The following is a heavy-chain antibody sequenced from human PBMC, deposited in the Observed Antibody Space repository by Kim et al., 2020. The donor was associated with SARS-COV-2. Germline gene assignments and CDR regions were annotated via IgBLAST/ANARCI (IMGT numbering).Heavy chain of an antibody. Sequence: TPSLESRITISVDTSKNQFSLKLSSVTAADTAVYYCARDRNGDYSRWFDPWGQGTLVTVSS. J-gene: IGHJ5*02. CDR3: ARDRNGDYSRWFDP. D-gene: IGHD4-17*01. V-gene: IGHV4-59*01.